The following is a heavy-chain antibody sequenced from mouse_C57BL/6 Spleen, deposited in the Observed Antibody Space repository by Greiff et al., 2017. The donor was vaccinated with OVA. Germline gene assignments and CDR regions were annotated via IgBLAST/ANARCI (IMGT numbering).Heavy chain of an antibody. V-gene: IGHV10-1*01. Sequence: EVMLVESGGGLVQPKGSLTLSCAASGFSFNTYAMNWVRQAPGKGLEWVARIRSKSNNYATYYADSVKDRFTISRDDSESMLYLQMNNLRTEDTAMYYCVRAYYSNPSYWYFDVWGTGTTVTVSS. J-gene: IGHJ1*03. CDR1: GFSFNTYA. CDR3: VRAYYSNPSYWYFDV. D-gene: IGHD2-5*01. CDR2: IRSKSNNYAT.